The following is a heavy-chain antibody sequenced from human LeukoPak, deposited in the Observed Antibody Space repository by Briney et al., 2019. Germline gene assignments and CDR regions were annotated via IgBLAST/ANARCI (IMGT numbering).Heavy chain of an antibody. V-gene: IGHV4-34*01. Sequence: SSETLSLTCAVYGGSFSGYYWSWIRQPPGKGLEWIGEINHSGSTNYNPSLKSRVTISVDTSKNQFSLKLSSVTAADTAVYYCARRGYSYGIWGQGTLVTVSS. D-gene: IGHD5-18*01. CDR1: GGSFSGYY. CDR3: ARRGYSYGI. J-gene: IGHJ4*02. CDR2: INHSGST.